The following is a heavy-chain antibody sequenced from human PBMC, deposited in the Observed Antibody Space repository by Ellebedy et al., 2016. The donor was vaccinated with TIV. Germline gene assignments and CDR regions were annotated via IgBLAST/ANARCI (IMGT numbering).Heavy chain of an antibody. Sequence: GESLKISXVVSGCTSSSYRMSWVRQAQGKGLEWVANIKQDGSEKYYVDSVKGRFTISRDNAKNSLYLQMNSLRAEDTAVYYCARNRAPDDIWGQGTMVTVSS. V-gene: IGHV3-7*01. CDR1: GCTSSSYR. J-gene: IGHJ3*02. CDR3: ARNRAPDDI. CDR2: IKQDGSEK. D-gene: IGHD1-14*01.